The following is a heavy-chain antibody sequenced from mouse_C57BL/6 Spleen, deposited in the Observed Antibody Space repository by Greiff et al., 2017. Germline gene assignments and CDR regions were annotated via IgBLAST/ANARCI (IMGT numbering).Heavy chain of an antibody. CDR1: GYTFTSYW. J-gene: IGHJ4*01. CDR2: IDPSDSYT. Sequence: QVQLQQSGAELVRPGTSVKLSCKASGYTFTSYWMHWVKQRPGQGLEWIGVIDPSDSYTNYNQKFKGKATLTVDTSSSTAYMQLSSLTSEDSAVYYCASPASPGAMDYWGQGTSVTVSS. D-gene: IGHD3-1*01. V-gene: IGHV1-59*01. CDR3: ASPASPGAMDY.